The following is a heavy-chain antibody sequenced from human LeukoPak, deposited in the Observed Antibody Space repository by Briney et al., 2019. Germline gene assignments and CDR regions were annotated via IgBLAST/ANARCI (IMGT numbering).Heavy chain of an antibody. V-gene: IGHV1-2*06. CDR3: ARVDGSSSGWFNKEYFQH. D-gene: IGHD6-19*01. Sequence: ASVKVSCKASGYTFTGYYMHWVRQAPGQGLEWMGRINPNSGGTNYAQKFQGRVTMTRDTSISTAYMELSRLRSDETAVYYCARVDGSSSGWFNKEYFQHWGQGTLVTVSS. J-gene: IGHJ1*01. CDR2: INPNSGGT. CDR1: GYTFTGYY.